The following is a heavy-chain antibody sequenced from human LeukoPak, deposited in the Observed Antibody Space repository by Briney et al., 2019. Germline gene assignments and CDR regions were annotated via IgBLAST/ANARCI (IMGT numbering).Heavy chain of an antibody. CDR3: ARDDQYCSGGSCRFDY. Sequence: GSLRLSCAASGFTFSSYSMNWVRQAPGKGLEWVSSISSSSSYIYYAESVKGRLTISRDNAKNSLYLQMNSLRAEDTAVYYCARDDQYCSGGSCRFDYWGQGTLVTVSS. D-gene: IGHD2-15*01. J-gene: IGHJ4*02. CDR2: ISSSSSYI. V-gene: IGHV3-21*01. CDR1: GFTFSSYS.